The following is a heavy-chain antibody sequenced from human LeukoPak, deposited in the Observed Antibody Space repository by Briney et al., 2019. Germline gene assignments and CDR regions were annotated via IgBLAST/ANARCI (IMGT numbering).Heavy chain of an antibody. CDR1: EFIFSSYD. J-gene: IGHJ6*02. Sequence: GGSLRLSCAASEFIFSSYDMNWVRQAPGKGLEWISYISSSRNTVKYADSVKGRFTISRDNAKNSLSLQMNSLRAEDTAVYYCVRDPSGHGLDVWGQGTTVTVSS. CDR2: ISSSRNTV. V-gene: IGHV3-48*03. CDR3: VRDPSGHGLDV. D-gene: IGHD3-10*01.